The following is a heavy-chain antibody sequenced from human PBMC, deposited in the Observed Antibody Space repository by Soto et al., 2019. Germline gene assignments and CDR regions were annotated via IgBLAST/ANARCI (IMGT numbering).Heavy chain of an antibody. CDR1: GGSITSSSYY. D-gene: IGHD2-15*01. J-gene: IGHJ5*02. V-gene: IGHV4-39*01. CDR3: ASIEWFDP. CDR2: IXYSGTT. Sequence: XXTLSLTCTVSGGSITSSSYYWGWIRQPPGKGLEXIGSIXYSGTTSYKPSXKSRVTISVETSTNQFYLKLSYVTDEDTAVYYCASIEWFDPWGQGTLVTVYS.